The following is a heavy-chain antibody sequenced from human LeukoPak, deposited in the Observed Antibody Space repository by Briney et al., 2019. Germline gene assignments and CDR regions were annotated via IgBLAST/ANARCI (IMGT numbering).Heavy chain of an antibody. V-gene: IGHV3-33*01. CDR1: GFTFSSYG. D-gene: IGHD6-19*01. Sequence: AGGSLRLSCAASGFTFSSYGMRWVRQAPGKGLEWVAVIWYDGSNKYYADSVKGRFTISRDNSKNTLYLQMNSLRVEDTAVYYCAREGLAVAAYFDYWGQGTLVTVSS. CDR3: AREGLAVAAYFDY. CDR2: IWYDGSNK. J-gene: IGHJ4*02.